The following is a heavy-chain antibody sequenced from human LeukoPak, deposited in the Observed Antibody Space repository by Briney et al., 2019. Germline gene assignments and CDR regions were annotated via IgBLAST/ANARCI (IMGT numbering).Heavy chain of an antibody. Sequence: GGSLRLSCAASGFTFNDYYMSWIRQAPGKGLEWLAYINIGGTNTHYGDSVKGRFNISRDNAKKSLYLEMNNLRAEDTAVYYCATDGAGFDTWGQGVLVTVSS. V-gene: IGHV3-11*01. CDR2: INIGGTNT. CDR3: ATDGAGFDT. J-gene: IGHJ5*02. CDR1: GFTFNDYY.